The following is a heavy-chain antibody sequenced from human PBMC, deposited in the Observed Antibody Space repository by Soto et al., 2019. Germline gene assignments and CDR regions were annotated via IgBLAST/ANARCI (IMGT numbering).Heavy chain of an antibody. CDR3: ARGRDVEQLVQDYYYGMDV. Sequence: SVKVSCKXSGGTFSSYAISWVRQAPGQGLEWMGGIIPIFGTANYAQKFQGRVTITADESTSTAYMELSSLRSEDTAVYYCARGRDVEQLVQDYYYGMDVWGQGTTVTVSS. CDR1: GGTFSSYA. J-gene: IGHJ6*02. V-gene: IGHV1-69*13. CDR2: IIPIFGTA. D-gene: IGHD6-6*01.